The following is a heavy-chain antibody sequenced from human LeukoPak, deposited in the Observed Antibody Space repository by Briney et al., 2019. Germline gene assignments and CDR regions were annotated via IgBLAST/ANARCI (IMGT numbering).Heavy chain of an antibody. D-gene: IGHD2-15*01. V-gene: IGHV1-2*02. CDR3: SRDSGYCSGGSCWYFDF. CDR1: GYTFTGYY. J-gene: IGHJ4*02. Sequence: ASVKVSCKASGYTFTGYYIHWVRQAPGQGLEWMGWINPNSGGTNYAQKFQGRVTMTRDTSMSTAYMELSGLRSDDTPVYYCSRDSGYCSGGSCWYFDFWGQGTLVTVSA. CDR2: INPNSGGT.